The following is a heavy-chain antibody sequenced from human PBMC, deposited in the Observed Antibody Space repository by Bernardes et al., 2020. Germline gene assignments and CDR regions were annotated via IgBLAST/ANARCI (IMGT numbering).Heavy chain of an antibody. J-gene: IGHJ6*02. CDR3: ARDLIAGGYYYGMDV. V-gene: IGHV4-59*01. CDR1: GCSISSYY. CDR2: INYSGIT. D-gene: IGHD2-15*01. Sequence: SDTLSLTCTVSGCSISSYYWSWIRQPPGKGLEWIGYINYSGITNYNPSLKSRVTISVDTSKNQFSLKLSSVTAADTAVYYCARDLIAGGYYYGMDVWGQGTTVTVSS.